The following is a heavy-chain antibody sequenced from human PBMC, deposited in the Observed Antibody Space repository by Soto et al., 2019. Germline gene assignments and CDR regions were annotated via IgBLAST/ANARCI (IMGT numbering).Heavy chain of an antibody. V-gene: IGHV4-30-2*01. CDR2: ICHSGST. CDR3: ARAKYDYVWGSYRPFYWYFDL. CDR1: GGSISSGGYS. Sequence: PSLTCAGSGGSISSGGYSWSWMRQPPGKGLEWIGYICHSGSTYYNPSLKSRVTISVDRSKNQFSLKLSSVTAADTAVYYCARAKYDYVWGSYRPFYWYFDLWGRGTLVTVSS. J-gene: IGHJ2*01. D-gene: IGHD3-16*02.